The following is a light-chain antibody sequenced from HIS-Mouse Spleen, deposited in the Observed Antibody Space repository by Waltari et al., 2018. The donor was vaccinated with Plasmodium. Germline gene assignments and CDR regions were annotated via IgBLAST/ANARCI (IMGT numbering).Light chain of an antibody. CDR2: GAS. CDR1: QGVSSN. V-gene: IGKV3-15*01. CDR3: QKYNNWSFT. Sequence: EIVMTQSPATLSASPGQRATLSCRASQGVSSNLAWYQQKPGQAPRLLIHGASTRATGIPARFSGSGYGTEFTLTISSLQSEDFAVYYCQKYNNWSFTFGPGTKVDIK. J-gene: IGKJ3*01.